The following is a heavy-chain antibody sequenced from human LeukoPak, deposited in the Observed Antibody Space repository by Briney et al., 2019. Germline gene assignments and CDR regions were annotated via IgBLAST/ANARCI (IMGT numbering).Heavy chain of an antibody. D-gene: IGHD1-26*01. CDR3: AREKPRSCAIDY. J-gene: IGHJ4*02. V-gene: IGHV3-48*03. Sequence: GGSLRLSCAASGFTFSGYEMNWVRQAPGKGLEWVSYISSSGSTIYYADSVKGRFTISRDNAKNSLYLQMNSLGAEDTAVYYCAREKPRSCAIDYWGQGTLVTVSS. CDR2: ISSSGSTI. CDR1: GFTFSGYE.